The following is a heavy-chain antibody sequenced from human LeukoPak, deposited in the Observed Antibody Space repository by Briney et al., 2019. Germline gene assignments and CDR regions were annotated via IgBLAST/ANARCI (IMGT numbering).Heavy chain of an antibody. Sequence: GVSLRLSCAASGFTFSSYEMNWVRQAPGKGLEWVSYISSSGSTIYYADSVKGRFTISRDNSKNTLYLQMNSLRAEDTAVYHCVKGISENYYIAHYWGQGTLVTVSS. D-gene: IGHD1-26*01. CDR1: GFTFSSYE. J-gene: IGHJ4*02. CDR2: ISSSGSTI. CDR3: VKGISENYYIAHY. V-gene: IGHV3-48*03.